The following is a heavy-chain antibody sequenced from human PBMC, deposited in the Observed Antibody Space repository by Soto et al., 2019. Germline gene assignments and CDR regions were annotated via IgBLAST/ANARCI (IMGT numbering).Heavy chain of an antibody. D-gene: IGHD6-13*01. J-gene: IGHJ5*02. V-gene: IGHV3-30*19. Sequence: GGSLRLSCAAFGFTFSSYGMHWVRQAPGKGLEWVAVISYDGSNKYYADSVKGRFTISRDNSKNTLYLQMNSLRAEDTAVYYCARGSDSSSWYNWFDPWGQGTLVTVSS. CDR3: ARGSDSSSWYNWFDP. CDR1: GFTFSSYG. CDR2: ISYDGSNK.